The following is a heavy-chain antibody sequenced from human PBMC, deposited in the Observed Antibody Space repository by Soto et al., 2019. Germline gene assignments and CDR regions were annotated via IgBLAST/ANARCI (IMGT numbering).Heavy chain of an antibody. Sequence: QVQLVQSGAEVKKPGASVKVSCKASGYTFTSYAMHWVRQAPGQRLEWMGWINAGNGNTKYSQKFQGRVTITRDTSATTAYMELSSLRSEDTAVYYCAGVYSSSVYYFDYWGQGTLVTVTS. CDR3: AGVYSSSVYYFDY. CDR2: INAGNGNT. J-gene: IGHJ4*02. V-gene: IGHV1-3*01. CDR1: GYTFTSYA. D-gene: IGHD6-6*01.